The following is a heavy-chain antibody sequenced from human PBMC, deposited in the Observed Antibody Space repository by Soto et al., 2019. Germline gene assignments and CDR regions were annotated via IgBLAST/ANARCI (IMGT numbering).Heavy chain of an antibody. J-gene: IGHJ4*02. CDR3: ARGATVTQYDY. Sequence: QVQLQESGPGLVKPSETLSLTCTVSGVSVNSGSFYWAWIRQPPGKGLEWIGFGSYSGTTNYNPSLKSGVTIYVDTSRSQISLKVTALTAADTAVYYCARGATVTQYDYWGQGTLVTVSS. D-gene: IGHD4-17*01. CDR2: GSYSGTT. CDR1: GVSVNSGSFY. V-gene: IGHV4-61*01.